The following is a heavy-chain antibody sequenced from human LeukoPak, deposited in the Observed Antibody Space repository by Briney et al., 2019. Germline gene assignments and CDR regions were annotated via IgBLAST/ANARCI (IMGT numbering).Heavy chain of an antibody. V-gene: IGHV3-23*01. CDR1: GFTFSGYA. CDR2: ISHSGGST. D-gene: IGHD1-26*01. Sequence: GGSLRLSCAASGFTFSGYAMSWVRQAPGKGLEWVSTISHSGGSTYYADSVKGRFTISRDNSKNTLYLQMNSLKAEDTAVYYCTTEWEALRVWGQGTTVTVSS. CDR3: TTEWEALRV. J-gene: IGHJ6*02.